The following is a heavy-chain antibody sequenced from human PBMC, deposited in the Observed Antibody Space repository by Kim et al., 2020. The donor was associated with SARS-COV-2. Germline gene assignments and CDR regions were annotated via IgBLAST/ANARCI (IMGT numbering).Heavy chain of an antibody. CDR3: ARDLGSRGWGGFDY. D-gene: IGHD6-19*01. V-gene: IGHV3-30-3*01. J-gene: IGHJ4*02. Sequence: GGSLRLSCAASGFTFSSYAMHWVRQAPGKGLEWVAVISYDGSNKYYADSVKGRFTISRDNSKNTLYLQMNSLRAEDTAVYYCARDLGSRGWGGFDYWGQGTLVTVSS. CDR2: ISYDGSNK. CDR1: GFTFSSYA.